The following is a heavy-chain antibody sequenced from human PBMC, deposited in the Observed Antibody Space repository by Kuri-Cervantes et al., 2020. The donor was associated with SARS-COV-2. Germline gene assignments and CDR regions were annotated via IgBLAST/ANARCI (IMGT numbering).Heavy chain of an antibody. V-gene: IGHV3-30*02. D-gene: IGHD3-3*01. J-gene: IGHJ4*02. CDR1: GFTFSYYG. CDR3: AKDPLYRGTYDLGKLDY. Sequence: GESLKISCAASGFTFSYYGMHWVRQAPGKGLEWVGFVRRDGSNYYYADSVKGRFTISRDNSKNSLYLEMNSLRPEDTAVYYCAKDPLYRGTYDLGKLDYWGQGTLVTVSS. CDR2: VRRDGSNY.